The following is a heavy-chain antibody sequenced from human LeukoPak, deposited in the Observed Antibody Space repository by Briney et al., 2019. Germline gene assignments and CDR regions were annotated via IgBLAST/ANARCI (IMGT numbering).Heavy chain of an antibody. CDR2: ISGSGGST. CDR1: GFTFSSYA. J-gene: IGHJ5*02. D-gene: IGHD2-2*01. Sequence: GGSLRLSCAASGFTFSSYAMSWVRQAPGKGLEWVSAISGSGGSTYYADSVKGRFTISRGNSKNTLYLQMSSLRAEDTAVYYCAKRTSKNWFDPWGQGTLVTVSS. V-gene: IGHV3-23*01. CDR3: AKRTSKNWFDP.